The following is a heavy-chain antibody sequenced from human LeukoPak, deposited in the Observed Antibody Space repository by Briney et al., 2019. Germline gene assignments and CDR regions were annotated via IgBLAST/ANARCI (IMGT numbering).Heavy chain of an antibody. Sequence: PGRSLRLSFAASGFTFSSYAMHWVRQAPGKGLEWVAVISYDGSNKYYADSVKGRFTISRDNSKNTLYLQMNSLRAEDTAVYYCAREGTQIAAAGPDYWGQGTLVTVSS. D-gene: IGHD6-13*01. CDR1: GFTFSSYA. V-gene: IGHV3-30-3*01. CDR3: AREGTQIAAAGPDY. CDR2: ISYDGSNK. J-gene: IGHJ4*02.